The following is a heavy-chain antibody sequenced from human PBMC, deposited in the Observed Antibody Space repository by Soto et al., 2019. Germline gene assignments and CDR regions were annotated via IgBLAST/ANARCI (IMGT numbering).Heavy chain of an antibody. CDR2: INPNSGGT. D-gene: IGHD3-22*01. CDR1: GYTFTGYY. J-gene: IGHJ5*02. V-gene: IGHV1-2*02. Sequence: ASVKVSCKASGYTFTGYYMHWVRQAPGQGLEWMGWINPNSGGTNYAQKFQGRVTMTRDTSISTAYMELSRLRSDDTAVYYCARDQSYYDSSGYYQNWFDPSGQATLVTVSS. CDR3: ARDQSYYDSSGYYQNWFDP.